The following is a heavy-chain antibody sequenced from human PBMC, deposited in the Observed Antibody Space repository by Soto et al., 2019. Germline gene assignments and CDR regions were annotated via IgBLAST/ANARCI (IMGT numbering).Heavy chain of an antibody. CDR2: FDPEDGET. Sequence: SVQVSCKVSGYPLTALSMHWVRQAPGKGLEWMGGFDPEDGETIYAQKFQGRVTMTEDTSTDTAYMELSSLRSEDTAVYYCATDSIDAFDSWGQGKMVTV. CDR3: ATDSIDAFDS. V-gene: IGHV1-24*01. CDR1: GYPLTALS. D-gene: IGHD6-6*01. J-gene: IGHJ3*02.